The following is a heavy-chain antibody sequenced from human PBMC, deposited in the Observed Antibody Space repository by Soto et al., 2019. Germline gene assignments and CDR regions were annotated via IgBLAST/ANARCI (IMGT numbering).Heavy chain of an antibody. Sequence: GESLKISCKGSGYSFTSYWIGWVRQMPGKSLEWLGIIFPGDSDTRYSPSFQGQVTISADKSICTAYLQWSSLKASDTAMYFCAGGGVRGVITRTRDYYGMDVWGQGTTVTVSS. CDR3: AGGGVRGVITRTRDYYGMDV. CDR2: IFPGDSDT. CDR1: GYSFTSYW. J-gene: IGHJ6*02. D-gene: IGHD3-10*01. V-gene: IGHV5-51*01.